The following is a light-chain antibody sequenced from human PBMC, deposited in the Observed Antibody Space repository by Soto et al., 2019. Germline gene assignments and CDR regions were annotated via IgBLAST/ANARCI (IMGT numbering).Light chain of an antibody. CDR3: QQYGSSPT. CDR2: GAS. CDR1: QSLISIY. Sequence: VVTQSPGTLSLSPGERPTLSCRSSQSLISIYFACYQQKPSQAPRLLIYGASSRATGIPDRFSGSGAGRDSTLTRSRLEPEDFAVYYCQQYGSSPTFGGGTKV. J-gene: IGKJ4*01. V-gene: IGKV3-20*01.